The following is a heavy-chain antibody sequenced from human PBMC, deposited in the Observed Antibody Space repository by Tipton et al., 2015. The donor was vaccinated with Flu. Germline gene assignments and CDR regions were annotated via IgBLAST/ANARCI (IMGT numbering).Heavy chain of an antibody. CDR1: GGSINGYY. V-gene: IGHV4-59*01. Sequence: TLSLTCTVSGGSINGYYWSWIRQSPGKGLECLGFISGSGSTNHTPFLKSRVTIPVDTSKNQFSLRLTSVTAADTAVYYCARTHWSGYQYYMDLWGKGTTVTVSS. CDR2: ISGSGST. D-gene: IGHD3-10*01. J-gene: IGHJ6*03. CDR3: ARTHWSGYQYYMDL.